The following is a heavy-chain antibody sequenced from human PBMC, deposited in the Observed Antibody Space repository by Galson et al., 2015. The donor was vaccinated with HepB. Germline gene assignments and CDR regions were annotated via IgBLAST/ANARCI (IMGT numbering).Heavy chain of an antibody. Sequence: QSGAEVKKPGESLKISCMGSGYSLTTYWIGWVRQMPGKGLEWMGIIYPGDSDTRYSPTFQGQVTISADKSINPAYLQWSSLKASDTAMYYCARHLDIAALTDAYYYGMDVWGQGTTVTVSS. J-gene: IGHJ6*02. CDR3: ARHLDIAALTDAYYYGMDV. V-gene: IGHV5-51*01. CDR2: IYPGDSDT. D-gene: IGHD6-13*01. CDR1: GYSLTTYW.